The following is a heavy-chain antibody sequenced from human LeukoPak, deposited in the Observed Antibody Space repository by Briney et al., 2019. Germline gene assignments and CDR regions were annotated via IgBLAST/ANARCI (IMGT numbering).Heavy chain of an antibody. CDR2: IYYSGST. J-gene: IGHJ5*02. CDR3: ARHETFGVVIVRWFDP. Sequence: ASETLSLTCTVSGGSISSSSYYWGWIRQPPGKGLEWIGSIYYSGSTYYNPSLKSRVTISVDTSKNQFSLKLSSVTAADTAVYYCARHETFGVVIVRWFDPWGQGTQVTVSS. CDR1: GGSISSSSYY. V-gene: IGHV4-39*01. D-gene: IGHD3-3*01.